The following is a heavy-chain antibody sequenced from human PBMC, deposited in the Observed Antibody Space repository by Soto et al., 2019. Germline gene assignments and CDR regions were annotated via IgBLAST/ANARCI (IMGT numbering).Heavy chain of an antibody. V-gene: IGHV3-9*01. CDR3: AKDIPQERWLHSFEH. CDR2: ISWNSGTF. CDR1: GFTFDDYA. Sequence: EVPLVESGGGLVQPGRSLRLSSVASGFTFDDYAMHWVRQAPGKGLEWVSSISWNSGTFGYADSVKGRFTISRDNAKNSLYLQMNRLRVEDTALYYCAKDIPQERWLHSFEHWGQGTLVTVSS. J-gene: IGHJ1*01. D-gene: IGHD5-12*01.